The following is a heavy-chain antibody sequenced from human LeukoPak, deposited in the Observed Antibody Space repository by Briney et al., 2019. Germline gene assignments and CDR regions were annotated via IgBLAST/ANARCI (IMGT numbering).Heavy chain of an antibody. CDR2: ISSGGSTI. Sequence: HPGGSLRLSCAASGFTFSNYEMTWVRQTPGKGLEWLAYISSGGSTIYYADSVRGRFIISRDNAQNSLYLQMNSLRAEDTALYYCAKDIDDILTGRGAFDIWGQGTMVTVSS. CDR3: AKDIDDILTGRGAFDI. J-gene: IGHJ3*02. V-gene: IGHV3-48*03. CDR1: GFTFSNYE. D-gene: IGHD3-9*01.